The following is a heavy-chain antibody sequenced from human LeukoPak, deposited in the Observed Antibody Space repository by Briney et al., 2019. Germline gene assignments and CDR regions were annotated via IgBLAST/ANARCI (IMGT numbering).Heavy chain of an antibody. CDR3: AREMKISRFDAFDI. V-gene: IGHV1-2*06. J-gene: IGHJ3*02. D-gene: IGHD2/OR15-2a*01. CDR1: GYTFNTYY. CDR2: INPYSGDT. Sequence: ASXXVSCKTSGYTFNTYYLHWVRQAPGQGLEWMGRINPYSGDTTFAQRLQGRVTMTRDTSISTAYMELSRLRSDDTAVYYCAREMKISRFDAFDIWGQGTMVTVSS.